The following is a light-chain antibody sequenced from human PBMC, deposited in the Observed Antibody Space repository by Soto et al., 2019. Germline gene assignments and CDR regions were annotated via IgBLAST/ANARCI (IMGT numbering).Light chain of an antibody. Sequence: QSVLTQPASVSGSPGQSITISCTGTNSDVGSHNFVSWYQQYLGKAPKLLIYEASQRPSGLSNRFSGSKSGNTASLTISGLQAEDEADYYCCSLTNGATWVFGGGTKLTVL. J-gene: IGLJ3*02. CDR2: EAS. V-gene: IGLV2-23*01. CDR3: CSLTNGATWV. CDR1: NSDVGSHNF.